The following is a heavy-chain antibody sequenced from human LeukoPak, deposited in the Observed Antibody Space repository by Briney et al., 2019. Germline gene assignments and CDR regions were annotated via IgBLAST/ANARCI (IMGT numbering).Heavy chain of an antibody. CDR1: GFTLSSYA. V-gene: IGHV3-13*01. J-gene: IGHJ4*02. Sequence: QPGGSLRLSCAASGFTLSSYAMHWVLQPAGKGLEWVSAIGTAGDTFYPGSVKGRFTISRENAKKSLFLQMNSLRAEDTAVYYCARQNTPHGNFDYWGQGTLVTVSS. D-gene: IGHD1-26*01. CDR2: IGTAGDT. CDR3: ARQNTPHGNFDY.